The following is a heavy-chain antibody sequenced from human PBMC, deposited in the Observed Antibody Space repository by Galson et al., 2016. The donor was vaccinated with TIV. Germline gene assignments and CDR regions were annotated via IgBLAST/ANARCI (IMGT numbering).Heavy chain of an antibody. CDR1: GDSISSSRNFY. CDR2: VYYSGST. V-gene: IGHV4-39*01. Sequence: TLSLTCTVSGDSISSSRNFYWGWIRQPPGKGLEWIGSVYYSGSTYYNPSLKSRVVVSEDTTKNQFSLKLNSVTATATAVYFSGRHAATSDYWGQGTLVTVSS. D-gene: IGHD6-25*01. CDR3: GRHAATSDY. J-gene: IGHJ4*02.